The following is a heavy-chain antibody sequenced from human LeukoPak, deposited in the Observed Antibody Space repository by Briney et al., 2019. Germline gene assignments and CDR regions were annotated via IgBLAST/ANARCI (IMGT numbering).Heavy chain of an antibody. V-gene: IGHV1-3*01. CDR2: INAGNGNT. J-gene: IGHJ4*02. D-gene: IGHD3-10*01. CDR3: ASENFYYGSASVLDY. CDR1: GYTFTSYA. Sequence: ASVTVSCKASGYTFTSYAMHWVRQAPGQRLEWMGWINAGNGNTKYSQKFQGRVTITRDTSASTAYMELSSLRSEDTAVYYCASENFYYGSASVLDYWGQGTLVTVSS.